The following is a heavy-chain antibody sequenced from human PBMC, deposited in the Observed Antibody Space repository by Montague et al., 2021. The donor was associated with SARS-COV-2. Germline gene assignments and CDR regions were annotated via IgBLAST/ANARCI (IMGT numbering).Heavy chain of an antibody. CDR3: AKSSGSYGDYFDY. J-gene: IGHJ4*02. CDR1: GFTFSRYA. D-gene: IGHD1-26*01. Sequence: SLRLSCAAPGFTFSRYAMSWVRQAPGKGLEWVSVIYSGGSSTFYADSVKGRFTISRDKSKNTLYLQMNSLRAEDTAVYYCAKSSGSYGDYFDYWGQGTLVTVSS. CDR2: IYSGGSST. V-gene: IGHV3-23*03.